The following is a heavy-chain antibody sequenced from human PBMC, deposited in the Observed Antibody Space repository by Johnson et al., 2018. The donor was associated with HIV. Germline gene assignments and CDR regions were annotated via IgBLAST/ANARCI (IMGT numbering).Heavy chain of an antibody. J-gene: IGHJ3*02. D-gene: IGHD7-27*01. V-gene: IGHV3-30*18. Sequence: VQLMESGGGLAKPAWSPRLSCAASQFTFSSYYMNCVRQAPGNGLEWVAVISYGGSNKYYADSVKGRFTISRDNSKNTLYLQMNSLRAEDTAVYYYAKGLGNREPDSTMGAFDIWGQGTMVTVSS. CDR3: AKGLGNREPDSTMGAFDI. CDR1: QFTFSSYY. CDR2: ISYGGSNK.